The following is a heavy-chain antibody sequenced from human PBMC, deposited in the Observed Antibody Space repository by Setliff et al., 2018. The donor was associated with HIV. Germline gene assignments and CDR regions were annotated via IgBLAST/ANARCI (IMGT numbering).Heavy chain of an antibody. CDR3: ATYADRENYMDV. CDR2: FYYSGST. J-gene: IGHJ6*03. CDR1: GGSISSSSYY. D-gene: IGHD3-10*01. V-gene: IGHV4-39*01. Sequence: SETLSLTCTVSGGSISSSSYYWGWIRQPPGKGLEWIGSFYYSGSTYYNPSLKSRVTISVDTSKNQFSLKLSSVTAADTAVYYCATYADRENYMDVWGKGTTVTVSS.